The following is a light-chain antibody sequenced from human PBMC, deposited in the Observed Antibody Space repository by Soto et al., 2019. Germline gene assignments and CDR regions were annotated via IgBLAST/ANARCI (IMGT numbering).Light chain of an antibody. J-gene: IGKJ2*01. CDR2: GPS. Sequence: EVVLTQSPGTLSLSPGERATLSCRASQSVSRRYLAWYQQKPGQAPRLLIFGPSSRATGIPDRFSGSGSGTDFTLTISSLEREDFAVYYCLQYDTSPPSYTFGQGTKLEIK. CDR3: LQYDTSPPSYT. CDR1: QSVSRRY. V-gene: IGKV3-20*01.